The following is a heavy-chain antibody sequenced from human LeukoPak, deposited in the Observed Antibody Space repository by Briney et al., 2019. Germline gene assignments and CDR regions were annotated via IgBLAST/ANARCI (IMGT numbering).Heavy chain of an antibody. V-gene: IGHV3-48*03. CDR1: GFTFSSYE. CDR2: ISSSGSTI. CDR3: ARLVAVAGFDY. J-gene: IGHJ4*02. D-gene: IGHD6-19*01. Sequence: GSLRLSCAASGFTFSSYEMNWVRQAQGKGLGWVSYISSSGSTIYYADSVNGRFPISRDNAKNSLYLQMNSLRAEDTAVYYCARLVAVAGFDYWGQGTLVTVSS.